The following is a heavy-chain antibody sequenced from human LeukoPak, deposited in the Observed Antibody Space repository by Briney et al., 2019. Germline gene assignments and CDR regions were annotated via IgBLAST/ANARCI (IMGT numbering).Heavy chain of an antibody. V-gene: IGHV3-21*01. CDR2: ISSSSSYI. CDR1: GFTFSSYS. Sequence: GGSLRLSCAASGFTFSSYSMNWVRQAPGKGLEWVSSISSSSSYIYYADSVKGRFTISRDNAKNSLYLQMNSLRAEDTAVYYCAKGVWMATRTSADYWGQGTLVTVSS. J-gene: IGHJ4*02. D-gene: IGHD5-24*01. CDR3: AKGVWMATRTSADY.